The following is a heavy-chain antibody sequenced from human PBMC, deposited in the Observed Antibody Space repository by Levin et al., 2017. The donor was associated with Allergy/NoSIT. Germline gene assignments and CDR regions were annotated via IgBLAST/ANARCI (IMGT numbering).Heavy chain of an antibody. D-gene: IGHD1-20*01. Sequence: GESLKISCKASGYTFTGYYMHWVRQAPGQGLEWMGWINPNSGGTNYAQKFQGRVTMTRDTSISTAYMELSRLRSDDTAVYYCARDLHVTVFDYWGQGTLVTVSS. CDR2: INPNSGGT. J-gene: IGHJ4*02. CDR1: GYTFTGYY. V-gene: IGHV1-2*02. CDR3: ARDLHVTVFDY.